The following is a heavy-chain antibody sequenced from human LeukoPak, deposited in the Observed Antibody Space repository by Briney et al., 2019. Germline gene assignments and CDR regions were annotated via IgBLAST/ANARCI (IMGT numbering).Heavy chain of an antibody. V-gene: IGHV1-69*04. CDR3: ARVESFCGGDCPSDY. D-gene: IGHD2-21*02. Sequence: SVKVSCKASGGTFSSYAISWVRQAPGQGLEWMGRIIPILGIANYAQKFQGRVTITADKSTSTAYMELSSLRSEDTAVYYCARVESFCGGDCPSDYWGQGTLVTVSS. CDR2: IIPILGIA. CDR1: GGTFSSYA. J-gene: IGHJ4*02.